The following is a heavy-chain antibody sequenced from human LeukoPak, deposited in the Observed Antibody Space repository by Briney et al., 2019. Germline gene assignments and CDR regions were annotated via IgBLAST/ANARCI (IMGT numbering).Heavy chain of an antibody. CDR1: GFTVSSNY. CDR3: ARETGDDAFDI. J-gene: IGHJ3*02. V-gene: IGHV3-66*01. Sequence: GGSLRLSCAASGFTVSSNYMSWVRQAPGKGLEWVSVIYSGGTTYYADSVKGRFTISRDNSKKTLYLQMNSLRAEDTAVYYCARETGDDAFDIWGQGTMVTVSS. D-gene: IGHD7-27*01. CDR2: IYSGGTT.